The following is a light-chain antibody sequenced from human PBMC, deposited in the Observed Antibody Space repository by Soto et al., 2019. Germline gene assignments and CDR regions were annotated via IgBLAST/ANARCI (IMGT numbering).Light chain of an antibody. V-gene: IGKV3-11*01. CDR1: QSVSSY. J-gene: IGKJ4*01. CDR2: DAS. CDR3: QQRSNWPPT. Sequence: EIVLTQSPATLSLSPGERATLSCRASQSVSSYLAWYQQKPGQAPRLLIYDASNRATGIPARFSGSGSGTDFTLTSSSLEPADFAVYYCQQRSNWPPTFGGGTKVEIK.